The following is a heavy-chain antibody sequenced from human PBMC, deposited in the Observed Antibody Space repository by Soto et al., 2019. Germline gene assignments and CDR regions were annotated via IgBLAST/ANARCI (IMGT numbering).Heavy chain of an antibody. CDR3: ARSPSTSSIGTFDI. CDR1: GGSFSGYY. J-gene: IGHJ3*02. D-gene: IGHD6-6*01. Sequence: PSETLSLTCAVYGGSFSGYYWSWIRQPPGKGLEWIGRIYLSGTTTYNPSLQSRVTMSVDTSKNQFSLKLSSLTAADTAVYYCARSPSTSSIGTFDIWGQGTQVTVSS. CDR2: IYLSGTT. V-gene: IGHV4-59*10.